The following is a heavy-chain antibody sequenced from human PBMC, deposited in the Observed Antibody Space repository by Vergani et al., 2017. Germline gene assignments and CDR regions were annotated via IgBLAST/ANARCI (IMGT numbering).Heavy chain of an antibody. Sequence: QITLKESGPTLVKPTQTLTLTCTFSGFSLNTRGMSGAWLRHPPGKALDWLALIYCNDDQHDSPSLNNRVTITKDTSKSQLVLTMTNMDYVDTGTYYCVYRKTECGTTGCFYPFHCYYYIEVWGKGTTVTVSS. CDR2: IYCNDDQ. CDR3: VYRKTECGTTGCFYPFHCYYYIEV. V-gene: IGHV2-5*04. D-gene: IGHD1-7*01. CDR1: GFSLNTRGMS. J-gene: IGHJ6*03.